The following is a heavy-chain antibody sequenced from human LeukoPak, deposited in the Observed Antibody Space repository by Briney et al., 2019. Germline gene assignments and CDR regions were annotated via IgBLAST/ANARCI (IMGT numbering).Heavy chain of an antibody. CDR2: IIPIFGTA. D-gene: IGHD6-6*01. V-gene: IGHV1-69*01. CDR1: GGTFSSYA. CDR3: ARDGYSSSSFTPFDY. Sequence: SVKVSCKASGGTFSSYAISRVRQAPGQGLEWMGGIIPIFGTANYAQKFQGRVTITADESTSTAYMELSSLRSEDTAVYYCARDGYSSSSFTPFDYWGQGTLVTVSS. J-gene: IGHJ4*02.